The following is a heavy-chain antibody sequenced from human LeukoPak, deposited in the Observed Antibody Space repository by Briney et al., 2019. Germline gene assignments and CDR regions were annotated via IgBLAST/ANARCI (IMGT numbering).Heavy chain of an antibody. D-gene: IGHD6-19*01. Sequence: ASVKVSCKASGYTFTSYAMHWVRQAPGQRLEWMGWINAGNGNTKYSQKFQGRVTITRDTSASTAYMELSSLRSEDTAVYYCARDIGYSSGWYAGWAFDYWGQGTLVTVSS. V-gene: IGHV1-3*01. CDR3: ARDIGYSSGWYAGWAFDY. CDR2: INAGNGNT. CDR1: GYTFTSYA. J-gene: IGHJ4*02.